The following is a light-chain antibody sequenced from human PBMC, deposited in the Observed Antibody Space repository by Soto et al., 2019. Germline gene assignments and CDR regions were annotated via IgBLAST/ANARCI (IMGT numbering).Light chain of an antibody. V-gene: IGKV3-15*01. J-gene: IGKJ2*01. CDR2: GAS. Sequence: EIVMTQSPATLSVSPGERATLSCRASQSVSSNLAWYQQKPGQAPRLLIYGASTRATGIPARFSGSGSGTEFTLTISSLQSEDFAVYSGQQYNNWPEVHTFGQGTKLEIK. CDR3: QQYNNWPEVHT. CDR1: QSVSSN.